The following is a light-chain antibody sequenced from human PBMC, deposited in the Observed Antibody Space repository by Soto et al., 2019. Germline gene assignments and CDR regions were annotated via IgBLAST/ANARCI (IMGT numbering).Light chain of an antibody. Sequence: QSVLTQPPSASGTPGQRVTISCSGSSSNIGSNTVSWYQQLPGTAPKLLIYSINQRPSGVPDRFSGSKSGTSASLAISGLQSEDEADYYCAAWDDRLTGPVFGGGTKLTVL. CDR1: SSNIGSNT. V-gene: IGLV1-44*01. J-gene: IGLJ2*01. CDR2: SIN. CDR3: AAWDDRLTGPV.